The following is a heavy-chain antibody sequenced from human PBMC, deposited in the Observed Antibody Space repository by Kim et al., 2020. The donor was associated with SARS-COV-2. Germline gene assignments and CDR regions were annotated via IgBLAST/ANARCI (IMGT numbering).Heavy chain of an antibody. D-gene: IGHD6-13*01. CDR3: ARTVVNGIAAAGLPATNWFDP. J-gene: IGHJ5*02. Sequence: SETLSLTCTVSGGSISSSSYYWGWIRQPPGKGLEWTGSIYYSGSTYYNPSLKSRVTISVDTSKNQFSLKLSSVTAADTAVYYCARTVVNGIAAAGLPATNWFDPWGQGTLVTVSS. CDR2: IYYSGST. CDR1: GGSISSSSYY. V-gene: IGHV4-39*01.